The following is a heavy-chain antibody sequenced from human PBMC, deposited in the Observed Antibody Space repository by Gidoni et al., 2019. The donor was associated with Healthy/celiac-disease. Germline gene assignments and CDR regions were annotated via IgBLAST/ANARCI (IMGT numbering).Heavy chain of an antibody. CDR3: AKVRGESYYTEFDY. D-gene: IGHD1-26*01. V-gene: IGHV3-23*01. CDR2: IIGRGGSP. J-gene: IGHJ4*02. Sequence: EVQLLESGGGWVQPGGSLRLSCAASGFTVSSYAMSWVRQAPGKGREGFSAIIGRGGSPYYADSVKGRFTISRDNSKNTLYLQMNSLRAEDTAVYYCAKVRGESYYTEFDYWGQGTLVTVSS. CDR1: GFTVSSYA.